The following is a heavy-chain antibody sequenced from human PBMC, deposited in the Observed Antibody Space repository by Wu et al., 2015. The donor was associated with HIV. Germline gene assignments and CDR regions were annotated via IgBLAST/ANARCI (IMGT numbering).Heavy chain of an antibody. CDR2: ISAYNGNT. CDR1: GYTFINNF. Sequence: QVQLVQSRAEVKKPGASVRVSCTAFGYTFINNFLHWVRQVPGQGPEWMGWISAYNGNTKYAQKFQGRVTLTTDTSTTTAHMELRSLRSDDTAVYYCARVGCNTKSCWYYFDYWGQGALVTVSS. CDR3: ARVGCNTKSCWYYFDY. J-gene: IGHJ4*02. D-gene: IGHD2-2*01. V-gene: IGHV1-18*04.